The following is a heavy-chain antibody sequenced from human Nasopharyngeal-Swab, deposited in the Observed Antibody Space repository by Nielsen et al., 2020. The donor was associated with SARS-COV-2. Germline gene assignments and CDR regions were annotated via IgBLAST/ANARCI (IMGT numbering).Heavy chain of an antibody. CDR3: ARGGSASGISYNWFDP. V-gene: IGHV3-21*01. Sequence: GESLKISCAASGFIFSSYSMNWVRQTPGKGLEWVSSISTSSSYIYYADSVKGRFTISRDNATNSLYLQMNSLRAEDTAVYYCARGGSASGISYNWFDPWGQGTLVSVSS. D-gene: IGHD3-10*01. J-gene: IGHJ5*02. CDR2: ISTSSSYI. CDR1: GFIFSSYS.